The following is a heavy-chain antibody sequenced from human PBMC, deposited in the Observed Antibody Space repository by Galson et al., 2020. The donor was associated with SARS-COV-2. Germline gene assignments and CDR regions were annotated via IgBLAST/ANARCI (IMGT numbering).Heavy chain of an antibody. CDR2: IDPSDSHT. V-gene: IGHV5-10-1*01. D-gene: IGHD2-15*01. Sequence: HGESLKISCKGSGYSFRSYWINWVRQMPGKGLEWMGRIDPSDSHTDYSPSFQGHVTISADKSRSTVYLQWSSLKASDTAIYFCARRGNIEDYHNWDYYYYMDVWGRGTTVTVSS. CDR3: ARRGNIEDYHNWDYYYYMDV. J-gene: IGHJ6*03. CDR1: GYSFRSYW.